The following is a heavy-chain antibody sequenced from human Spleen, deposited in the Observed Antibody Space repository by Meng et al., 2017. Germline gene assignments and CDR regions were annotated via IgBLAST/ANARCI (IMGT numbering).Heavy chain of an antibody. D-gene: IGHD6-13*01. Sequence: SETLSLTCAVYGGSFSGYYWIWIRQPPGKGLEWIGEINQSGSTNYNPSLKSRVTISVDASKNQFSLKLRSVTAADTAMYYCAGGAGMAAGGAFVLRRIYYFDYWGQGTLVTVSS. J-gene: IGHJ4*02. CDR2: INQSGST. V-gene: IGHV4-34*01. CDR1: GGSFSGYY. CDR3: AGGAGMAAGGAFVLRRIYYFDY.